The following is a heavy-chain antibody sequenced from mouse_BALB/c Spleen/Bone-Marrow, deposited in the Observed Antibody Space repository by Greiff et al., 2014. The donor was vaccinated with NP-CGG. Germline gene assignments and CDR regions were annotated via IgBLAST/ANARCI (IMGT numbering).Heavy chain of an antibody. Sequence: VQLQQSGAELVKPGASVKLSCTASGFNIKDTYMHWVKQGPEQGLEWIGRIDPANGNTKYDPKFQGKATITADTSSNTAYLQLSSLTSEDTAVYYCASDRYGWYFDVWGAGTTVTVSS. D-gene: IGHD2-14*01. V-gene: IGHV14-3*02. CDR1: GFNIKDTY. J-gene: IGHJ1*01. CDR2: IDPANGNT. CDR3: ASDRYGWYFDV.